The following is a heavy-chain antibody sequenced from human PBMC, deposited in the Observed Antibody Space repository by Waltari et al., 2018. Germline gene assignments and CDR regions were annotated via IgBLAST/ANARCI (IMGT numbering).Heavy chain of an antibody. J-gene: IGHJ4*02. V-gene: IGHV3-74*03. Sequence: EVHLVESGGGLVRPGGSLRLPCAVSGFTFGHYWMPWVRQSPRKGLMGVSRININGTTVTYADSVKCRFTSSRDNSRDRMYLQMNSLRAEDTAVYYCVKAREGSCDGDCYPDYWGQGTLVTVSS. CDR3: VKAREGSCDGDCYPDY. D-gene: IGHD2-21*02. CDR2: ININGTTV. CDR1: GFTFGHYW.